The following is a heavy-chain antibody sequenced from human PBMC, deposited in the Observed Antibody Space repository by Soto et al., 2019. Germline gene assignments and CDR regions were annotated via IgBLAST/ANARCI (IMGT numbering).Heavy chain of an antibody. D-gene: IGHD3-3*01. CDR3: ARVTYEGMDV. Sequence: QVQLVQSGAEVKKPGSSVNVSCKTSGGSFSTHVLSWVPQAPGQGLEWLGMIIPIVGLTKYAQKFQGRVTITANKCTNTAYIELSSLTSDDTAVYYCARVTYEGMDVWGQGTTVNVS. V-gene: IGHV1-69*04. CDR2: IIPIVGLT. CDR1: GGSFSTHV. J-gene: IGHJ6*02.